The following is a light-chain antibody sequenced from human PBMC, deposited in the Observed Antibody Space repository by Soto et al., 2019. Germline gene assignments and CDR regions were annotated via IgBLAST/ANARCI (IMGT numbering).Light chain of an antibody. CDR1: SSNIGAGYD. J-gene: IGLJ2*01. V-gene: IGLV1-40*01. CDR2: GNT. Sequence: QSVLTQPPSVSGAPGQRVTISCTGSSSNIGAGYDVHWYQQLPGRAPKLLIYGNTNRPSGVPDRFSGSKSSTSASLAITGLHAEDEADYYCLSFDSSLSVVFGGGTKLTVL. CDR3: LSFDSSLSVV.